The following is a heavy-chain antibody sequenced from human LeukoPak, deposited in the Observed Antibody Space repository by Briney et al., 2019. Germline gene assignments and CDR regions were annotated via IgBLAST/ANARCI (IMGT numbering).Heavy chain of an antibody. CDR1: GGSISNYYY. D-gene: IGHD6-13*01. Sequence: PSETLSLTCPVSGGSISNYYYWGWIRQPPGKGLEWIGSIYYSGNTYYNPSLKSRVTISVDTSKNQFSLKLSSVTAADTAVYYCARLFSSSWYRGAFDLWGQGTMVTVSS. CDR3: ARLFSSSWYRGAFDL. CDR2: IYYSGNT. V-gene: IGHV4-39*01. J-gene: IGHJ3*01.